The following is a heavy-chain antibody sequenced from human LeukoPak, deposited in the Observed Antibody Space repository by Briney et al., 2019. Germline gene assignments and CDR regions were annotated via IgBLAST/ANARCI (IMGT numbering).Heavy chain of an antibody. CDR2: IIPIFGTA. Sequence: SVKVSCKTSGGTFISYVISWVRQAPGQGLEWMGGIIPIFGTANYAQKFQGRVTITADESTSTAYMELSSLRSEDTAVYYCARDRRDGYINYFDYWGQGTLVTVSS. V-gene: IGHV1-69*13. CDR3: ARDRRDGYINYFDY. CDR1: GGTFISYV. J-gene: IGHJ4*02. D-gene: IGHD5-24*01.